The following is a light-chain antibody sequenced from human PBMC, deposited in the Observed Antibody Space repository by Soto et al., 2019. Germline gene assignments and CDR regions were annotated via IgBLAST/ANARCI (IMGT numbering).Light chain of an antibody. CDR3: QQYNNLPPDT. CDR2: GAS. CDR1: QSISSY. J-gene: IGKJ2*01. V-gene: IGKV3-15*01. Sequence: EIVLTQSPATLSLSPGERATLSCRASQSISSYLAWYQHKPGQAPRLLIYGASTRATGIPGRFRGSGSGTEFTLTITSLQSEDFAVYFCQQYNNLPPDTFGQGTKLEIK.